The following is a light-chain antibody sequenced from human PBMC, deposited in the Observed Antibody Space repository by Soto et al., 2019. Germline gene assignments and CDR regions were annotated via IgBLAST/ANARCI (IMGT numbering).Light chain of an antibody. CDR1: QGISNY. J-gene: IGKJ1*01. V-gene: IGKV1-27*01. CDR3: HEYSSAPWT. CDR2: AAS. Sequence: DIPMTQSPSSLSASVGDRVTITCRASQGISNYLAWYQQKPGKVPKLLIYAASTLQSGVPSRFSGSGSGTDFTLTISSLQPEDGANYYCHEYSSAPWTFGEGTKVEIK.